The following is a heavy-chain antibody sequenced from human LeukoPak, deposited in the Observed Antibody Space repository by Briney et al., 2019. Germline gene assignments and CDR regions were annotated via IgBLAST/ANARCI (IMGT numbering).Heavy chain of an antibody. D-gene: IGHD1-1*01. CDR3: AREIQYNWNDRGPWFDP. Sequence: GRSLRLSCAASGFTFSSYGMHWVRQAPGKGLEWVAVISYDGSNKYYADSVKGRFTISRDNSKNTLYLQMNSLRAEDTAVYYCAREIQYNWNDRGPWFDPWGQGTLVTVSS. CDR2: ISYDGSNK. CDR1: GFTFSSYG. V-gene: IGHV3-30*03. J-gene: IGHJ5*02.